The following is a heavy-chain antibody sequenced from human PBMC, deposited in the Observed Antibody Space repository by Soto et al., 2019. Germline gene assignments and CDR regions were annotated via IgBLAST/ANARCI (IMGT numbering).Heavy chain of an antibody. D-gene: IGHD3-3*01. CDR3: ARDRVDFWSGYYGEHYYYYYGMDV. CDR2: INPSGGST. CDR1: GYTFTRYY. Sequence: ASVKVSCKASGYTFTRYYMHWVRQAPGQGLEWMGIINPSGGSTSYAQKFQGRVTMTRDTSTSTVYMELSSLRSEDTAVYYCARDRVDFWSGYYGEHYYYYYGMDVWGQGTTVTVSS. V-gene: IGHV1-46*01. J-gene: IGHJ6*02.